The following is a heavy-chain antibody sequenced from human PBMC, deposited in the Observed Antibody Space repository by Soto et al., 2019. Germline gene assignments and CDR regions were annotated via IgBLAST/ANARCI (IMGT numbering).Heavy chain of an antibody. D-gene: IGHD1-26*01. CDR1: GYTFTSYG. J-gene: IGHJ4*02. CDR2: ISAYNGNT. V-gene: IGHV1-18*01. Sequence: QVQLVQSGAEVKKPGASVKVSCKASGYTFTSYGISWVRQAPGQGLEWMGWISAYNGNTKYAQKLQGRVSMTTDTSTSTASMELRSLRSDYTAVYYCATDLGAQIVDYWGQGTLVTVSS. CDR3: ATDLGAQIVDY.